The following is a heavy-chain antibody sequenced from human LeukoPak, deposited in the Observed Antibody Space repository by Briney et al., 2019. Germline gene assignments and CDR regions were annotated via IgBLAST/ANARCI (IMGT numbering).Heavy chain of an antibody. CDR2: IYTGGTT. Sequence: GGSLRLSCAASGFTVSSQYMSWVRQAPGKGLEWVSVIYTGGTTHYADSVKGRFTISRDNAKNTLYLQMNGLRAEDTAVYYCARRKVVSAYYYGMDVWGQGTTVTVSS. J-gene: IGHJ6*02. CDR3: ARRKVVSAYYYGMDV. V-gene: IGHV3-66*01. D-gene: IGHD2-2*01. CDR1: GFTVSSQY.